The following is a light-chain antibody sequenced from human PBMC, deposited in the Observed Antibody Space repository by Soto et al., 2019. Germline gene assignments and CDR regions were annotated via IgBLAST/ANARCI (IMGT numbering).Light chain of an antibody. J-gene: IGKJ1*01. CDR1: QSVTGSS. CDR2: GAS. Sequence: VFTLSFCALSLKQGERVTLSCRASQSVTGSSIAWFQQKPGQAPRLLMYGASNRATGIPHRFSGSGSGTDFTLTIISLEPEDVAGYFSQHYGASLKTFCEGTKV. CDR3: QHYGASLKT. V-gene: IGKV3-20*01.